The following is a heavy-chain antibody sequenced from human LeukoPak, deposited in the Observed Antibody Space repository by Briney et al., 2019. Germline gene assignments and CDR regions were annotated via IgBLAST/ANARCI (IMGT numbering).Heavy chain of an antibody. V-gene: IGHV3-33*01. CDR1: GFTFSSYG. D-gene: IGHD2-2*01. Sequence: GGSLRLSCAASGFTFSSYGMHWVRQAPGKGLEWVAVIWYDGSNKYYADSVKGRFTISRDNSKNTLNLQMNSLRAEDTAVYYCARVTGYCSSTSCYGMDVWGQGATVTVSS. CDR2: IWYDGSNK. CDR3: ARVTGYCSSTSCYGMDV. J-gene: IGHJ6*02.